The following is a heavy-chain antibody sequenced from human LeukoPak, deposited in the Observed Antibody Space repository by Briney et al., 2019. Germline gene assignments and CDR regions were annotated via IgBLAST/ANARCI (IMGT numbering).Heavy chain of an antibody. CDR1: GFTFSDYG. D-gene: IGHD3-16*01. CDR3: AKALTRWAFDM. V-gene: IGHV3-23*01. Sequence: PGGSLRLSCAASGFTFSDYGMSWVRQAPGKGLEWVSSMSLSTSGKTYADSVKGRFTVSTDKAKNTLYLQMDSLRAEDTAIYYCAKALTRWAFDMWGQGTMVTVSS. J-gene: IGHJ3*02. CDR2: MSLSTSGK.